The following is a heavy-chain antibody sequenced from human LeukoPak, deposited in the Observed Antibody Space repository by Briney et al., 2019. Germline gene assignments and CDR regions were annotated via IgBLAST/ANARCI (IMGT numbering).Heavy chain of an antibody. CDR3: ARRYCGGDCYAEAYYYGMDV. CDR1: GFTVSSNY. V-gene: IGHV3-53*01. CDR2: IYSGGST. D-gene: IGHD2-21*02. Sequence: GGSLRLSCAASGFTVSSNYMSWVRQAPGKGLEWVSVIYSGGSTYYADSVKGRFTISRDNSKNTLYLQMNSLRAEDTAVYYCARRYCGGDCYAEAYYYGMDVWGQGTTVTVSS. J-gene: IGHJ6*02.